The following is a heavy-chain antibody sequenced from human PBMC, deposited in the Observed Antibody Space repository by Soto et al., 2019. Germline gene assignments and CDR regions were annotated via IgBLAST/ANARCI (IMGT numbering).Heavy chain of an antibody. CDR1: GYTFTNYY. D-gene: IGHD1-1*01. Sequence: ASVKVSCKASGYTFTNYYLHWVRQAPGQGLEWVGMINPSARSASYAQKLRGRLTMDRNTSTTTVYMELSRLTFEDTAVYFCARDNSAANGVLDHWGQGTLVTVSS. V-gene: IGHV1-46*04. CDR2: INPSARSA. CDR3: ARDNSAANGVLDH. J-gene: IGHJ4*02.